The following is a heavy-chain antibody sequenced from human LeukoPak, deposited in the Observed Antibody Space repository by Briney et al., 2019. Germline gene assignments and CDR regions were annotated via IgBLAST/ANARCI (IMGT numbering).Heavy chain of an antibody. Sequence: GRSLRLSCAASGFTFTFSRYRMHWVRQAPGKGLEWVAVIWSAGGNKYYSDSVKRRFTISRDNSKNTLFLQMNSLRAEDTAVYFCAREGDYYSVDVWGQGTTVTVSS. CDR3: AREGDYYSVDV. CDR1: GFTFTFSRYR. J-gene: IGHJ6*02. D-gene: IGHD3-16*01. V-gene: IGHV3-33*01. CDR2: IWSAGGNK.